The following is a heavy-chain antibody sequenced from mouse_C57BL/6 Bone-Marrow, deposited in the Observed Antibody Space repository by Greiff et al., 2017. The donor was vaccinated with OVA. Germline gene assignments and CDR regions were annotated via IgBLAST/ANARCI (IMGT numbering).Heavy chain of an antibody. CDR1: GFSLTSYA. J-gene: IGHJ3*01. CDR2: MWTGGGT. CDR3: ALFGFAY. Sequence: QVQLKESGPGLVAPSQSLSITCTVSGFSLTSYAISWVRQPPGKGLEWLGVMWTGGGTNYNSALKSRLSISKDNSKSQVFLKMNSLQTDDTARYYCALFGFAYWGQGTLVTVSA. V-gene: IGHV2-9-1*01.